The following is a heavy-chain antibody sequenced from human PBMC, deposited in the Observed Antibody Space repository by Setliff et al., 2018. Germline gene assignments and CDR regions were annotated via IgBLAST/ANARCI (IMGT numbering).Heavy chain of an antibody. CDR2: INTNTGNP. CDR3: ARGPLHYDFWSGYYTVSWFDP. D-gene: IGHD3-3*01. CDR1: GYTFTSYA. J-gene: IGHJ5*02. Sequence: ASEKVSCKASGYTFTSYAMNWVRQAPGQGLEWMGWINTNTGNPTYAQGFTGRFVFSLDTSVSTAYLQISSLKAEDTAVYYCARGPLHYDFWSGYYTVSWFDPWAQGTLVTVSS. V-gene: IGHV7-4-1*02.